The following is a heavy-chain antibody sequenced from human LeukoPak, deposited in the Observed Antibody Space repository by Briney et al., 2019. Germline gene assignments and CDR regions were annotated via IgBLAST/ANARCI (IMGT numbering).Heavy chain of an antibody. CDR3: ARRQSSWYFDY. CDR1: GGSINSYD. J-gene: IGHJ4*02. Sequence: SETLSLTCTVSGGSINSYDWSWIRHPPGEGLVWIGYIYYSGSPSYNPALKRRVKISVDTSKNQFSLKLGSVIAADTAVYYWARRQSSWYFDYWGQGTLVTVSS. V-gene: IGHV4-59*08. CDR2: IYYSGSP. D-gene: IGHD6-13*01.